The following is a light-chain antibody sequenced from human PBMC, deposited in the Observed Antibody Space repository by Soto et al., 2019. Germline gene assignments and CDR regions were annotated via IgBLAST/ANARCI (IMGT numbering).Light chain of an antibody. CDR3: GSWDSSVSAYV. V-gene: IGLV1-51*01. J-gene: IGLJ1*01. Sequence: QSLRTHLASASAVPGQAGTISCSGSSSNIGGNSVSWYQQLPGTAPKRLMYDDDKRPSRIPDRFYGSKSGTSATLGITGFQTGDAADYYCGSWDSSVSAYVFRTGTKVTV. CDR2: DDD. CDR1: SSNIGGNS.